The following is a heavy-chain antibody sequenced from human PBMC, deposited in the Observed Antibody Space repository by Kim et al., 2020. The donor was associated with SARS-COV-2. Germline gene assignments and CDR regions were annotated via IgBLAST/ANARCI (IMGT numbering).Heavy chain of an antibody. V-gene: IGHV3-43*02. CDR1: GFTFDDYA. Sequence: GGSLRLSCAASGFTFDDYAMHWVRQAPGKGLEWVSLISGDGGSTYYADSVKGRFTISRDNSKNSLYLQMNSLRTEDTALYYCARGSSATYYYYGMDVWGQGTTVTVSS. D-gene: IGHD6-13*01. CDR3: ARGSSATYYYYGMDV. CDR2: ISGDGGST. J-gene: IGHJ6*02.